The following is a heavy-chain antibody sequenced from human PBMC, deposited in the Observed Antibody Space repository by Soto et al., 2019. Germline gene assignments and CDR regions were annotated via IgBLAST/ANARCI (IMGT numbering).Heavy chain of an antibody. J-gene: IGHJ4*02. V-gene: IGHV5-10-1*01. Sequence: GESLKISCKGSGYSFTNYWISWVRQMPGKDLEWMGRTDPSDSYINYSPSFQGHVTISTDKSTSTAYLQWSSLRAEDTAVYYCARDNGEVVVPAAPDYYFDHWGQGTLVTVSS. CDR3: ARDNGEVVVPAAPDYYFDH. CDR2: TDPSDSYI. D-gene: IGHD2-2*01. CDR1: GYSFTNYW.